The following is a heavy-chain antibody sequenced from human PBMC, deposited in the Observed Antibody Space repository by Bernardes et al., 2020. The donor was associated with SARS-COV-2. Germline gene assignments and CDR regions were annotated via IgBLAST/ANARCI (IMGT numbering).Heavy chain of an antibody. Sequence: ASVKVSCKASGYSYTNSGIAWVRQAPGHGPEWLGWISGYTRNTTYARHLQDRISMSSDLSANTAFMHLRRLTSADTAVYYCARVEGFCSGGTCFSLFYFDHWGQGTLVSVSS. CDR3: ARVEGFCSGGTCFSLFYFDH. CDR2: ISGYTRNT. CDR1: GYSYTNSG. V-gene: IGHV1-18*01. D-gene: IGHD2-15*01. J-gene: IGHJ4*02.